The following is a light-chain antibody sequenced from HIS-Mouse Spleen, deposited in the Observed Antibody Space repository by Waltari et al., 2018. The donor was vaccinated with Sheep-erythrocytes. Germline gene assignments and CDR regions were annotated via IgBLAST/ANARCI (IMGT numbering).Light chain of an antibody. V-gene: IGLV3-10*01. J-gene: IGLJ2*01. CDR1: ALPKKY. CDR2: EDS. CDR3: YSTDSSGNHVV. Sequence: SYELTQPPSVSVSPGQTARITCSGDALPKKYAYWYQQKSGQAPVLVTYEDSKRPSGIPGRFAGSSSGTMATLTISGAQVEDEADYYCYSTDSSGNHVVFGGGTKLTVL.